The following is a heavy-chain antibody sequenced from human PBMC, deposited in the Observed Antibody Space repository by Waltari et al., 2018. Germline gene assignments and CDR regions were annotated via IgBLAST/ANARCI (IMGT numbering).Heavy chain of an antibody. V-gene: IGHV4-34*01. CDR3: AREGFAYCGGDCSGDAFDI. CDR2: INHSGST. D-gene: IGHD2-21*02. J-gene: IGHJ3*02. Sequence: QVQLQQWGAGLLKPSETLSLTCAVYGGSFSGYYWSWIRQPPGKGLEWIGEINHSGSTNYNPSLKSRVTISVDTSKNQFSLKLSSVTAEDTAVYYCAREGFAYCGGDCSGDAFDIWGQGTMVTVSS. CDR1: GGSFSGYY.